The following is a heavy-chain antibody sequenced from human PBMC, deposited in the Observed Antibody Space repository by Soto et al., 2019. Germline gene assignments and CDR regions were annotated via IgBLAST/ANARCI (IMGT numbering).Heavy chain of an antibody. CDR3: ARAGHYYGSGTYYFDY. D-gene: IGHD3-10*01. Sequence: SSETLSLTCTASGGSISSYYWSWIRQPPGKGLEWIGYIYYSGSTNYNPSLKSRVTISVDTSKNQFSLKLSSVTAADTAVYYCARAGHYYGSGTYYFDYWGQGTLVTVSS. CDR2: IYYSGST. J-gene: IGHJ4*02. CDR1: GGSISSYY. V-gene: IGHV4-59*01.